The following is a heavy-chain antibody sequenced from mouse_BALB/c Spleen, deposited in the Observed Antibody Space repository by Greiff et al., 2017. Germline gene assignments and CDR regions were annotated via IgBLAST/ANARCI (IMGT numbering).Heavy chain of an antibody. D-gene: IGHD2-10*02. CDR1: GFTFSSFG. V-gene: IGHV5-17*02. J-gene: IGHJ3*01. Sequence: EVKLMESGGGLVQPGGSRKLSCAASGFTFSSFGMHWVRQAPEKGLEWVAYISSGSSTIYYADTVKGRFTISRDNPKNTLFLQMTSLRSEDTAMYYCARSGYGNSWFAYWGQGTLVTVSA. CDR2: ISSGSSTI. CDR3: ARSGYGNSWFAY.